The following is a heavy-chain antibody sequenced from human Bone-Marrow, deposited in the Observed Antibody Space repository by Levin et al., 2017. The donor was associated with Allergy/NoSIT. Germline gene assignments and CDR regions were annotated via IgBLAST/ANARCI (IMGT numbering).Heavy chain of an antibody. V-gene: IGHV3-23*01. CDR3: AKEYSTGWYPYDH. CDR1: GFTFSGYA. CDR2: IRETGYTT. J-gene: IGHJ4*02. D-gene: IGHD6-19*01. Sequence: GGSLRLSCAASGFTFSGYAMSWVRQAPGKGLEWVSTIRETGYTTFYADSVTGRFTISRDNSKSTLYLQMNSLRAEDTAVYYCAKEYSTGWYPYDHWGQGALVAVSS.